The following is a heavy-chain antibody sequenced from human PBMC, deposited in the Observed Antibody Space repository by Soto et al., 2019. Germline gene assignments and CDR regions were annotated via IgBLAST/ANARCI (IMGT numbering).Heavy chain of an antibody. CDR1: GYTFTSYG. CDR3: ASYEYSSSPSAFDI. CDR2: ISAYNGNT. J-gene: IGHJ3*02. D-gene: IGHD6-6*01. Sequence: GASVKVSCKASGYTFTSYGISWVRQAPGQGLEWMGWISAYNGNTNYAQKLQGRVTMTTDTSTSTAYMELRSLRSDDTAVYYCASYEYSSSPSAFDIWGQGTMVTVSS. V-gene: IGHV1-18*01.